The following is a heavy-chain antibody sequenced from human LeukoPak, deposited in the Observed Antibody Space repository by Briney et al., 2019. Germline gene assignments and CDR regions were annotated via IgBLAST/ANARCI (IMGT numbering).Heavy chain of an antibody. D-gene: IGHD3-22*01. CDR3: ARSYYDSSGYALYYYYMDV. J-gene: IGHJ6*03. V-gene: IGHV1-69*13. CDR2: IIPIFGTA. Sequence: EASVKVSCKASGYTFTGYDMHWVRQAPGQGLEWMGGIIPIFGTANYAQRFQGRVTITADESTSTAYMELSSLRSEDTAVYYCARSYYDSSGYALYYYYMDVWGKGTTVTISS. CDR1: GYTFTGYD.